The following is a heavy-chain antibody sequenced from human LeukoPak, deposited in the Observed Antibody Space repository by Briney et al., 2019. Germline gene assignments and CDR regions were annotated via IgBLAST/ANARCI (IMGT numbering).Heavy chain of an antibody. Sequence: ASVKVSCKASGYTFTRSGISWLRQAPGHGLEWIGWISAYNGNTNDAQELQGRVSMTTDTSTSTAYMELRSVGSDDTAVYYCARGGSGSQPLDYWGQGTLVTVSS. J-gene: IGHJ4*02. CDR2: ISAYNGNT. V-gene: IGHV1-18*01. CDR3: ARGGSGSQPLDY. CDR1: GYTFTRSG. D-gene: IGHD1-26*01.